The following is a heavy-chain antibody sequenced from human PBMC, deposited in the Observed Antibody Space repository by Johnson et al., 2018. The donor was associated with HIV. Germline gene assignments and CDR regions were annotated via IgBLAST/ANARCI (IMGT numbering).Heavy chain of an antibody. J-gene: IGHJ3*02. CDR2: IWYYGSNK. CDR3: ASQYCGGDCYAFDI. V-gene: IGHV3-33*01. Sequence: QVQLVESGGGLVQPGRSLRLSCAASGFTFSSYGMHWVRQAPGKGLEWVAVIWYYGSNKYYGDSVKGRFTNSRDNSKNTLYLQMNSLRTEDTAVYYCASQYCGGDCYAFDIWGQGTMVTVSS. CDR1: GFTFSSYG. D-gene: IGHD2-21*01.